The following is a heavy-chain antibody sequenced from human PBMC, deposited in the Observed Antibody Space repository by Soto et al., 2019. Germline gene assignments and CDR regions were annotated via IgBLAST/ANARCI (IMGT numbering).Heavy chain of an antibody. J-gene: IGHJ6*02. CDR3: ARDQVADKGPAGGMDV. D-gene: IGHD2-15*01. CDR1: GGTFSSYA. Sequence: SVKVSCKASGGTFSSYAISWVRQAPGQGLEWMGGIIPIFGTANYAQKFQGRVTIIADESTSTAYMELSSLRSEDTAVYYCARDQVADKGPAGGMDVWGQGTTVTVSS. CDR2: IIPIFGTA. V-gene: IGHV1-69*13.